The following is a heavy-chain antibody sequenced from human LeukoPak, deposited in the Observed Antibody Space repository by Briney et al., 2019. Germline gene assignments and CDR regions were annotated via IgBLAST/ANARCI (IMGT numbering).Heavy chain of an antibody. J-gene: IGHJ4*02. CDR2: IKSKADAGTT. CDR3: ATDGGSTGYYGRSDY. Sequence: GGSLRLSCAASGFTLSNAWMTWVRQAPGKGLEWVGRIKSKADAGTTDYAAPVKGRFTISRDDSKNTLYLQMSSLKTEDTAVYYCATDGGSTGYYGRSDYWGQGTLVTVSS. CDR1: GFTLSNAW. D-gene: IGHD3-22*01. V-gene: IGHV3-15*01.